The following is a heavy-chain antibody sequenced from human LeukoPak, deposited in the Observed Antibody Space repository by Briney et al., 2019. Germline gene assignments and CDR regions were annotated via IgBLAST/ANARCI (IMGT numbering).Heavy chain of an antibody. D-gene: IGHD5-18*01. CDR3: ARRDNYGPFDY. Sequence: GGSLRLSCAASGFTFSSYAMSWVRQAPGKGLEYVSAISTYGGSTYYAHSVKGRFTISRDNSKNTLYLQMGSLRADDMAVYYCARRDNYGPFDYWGQGTLVTVSS. V-gene: IGHV3-64*01. CDR1: GFTFSSYA. J-gene: IGHJ4*02. CDR2: ISTYGGST.